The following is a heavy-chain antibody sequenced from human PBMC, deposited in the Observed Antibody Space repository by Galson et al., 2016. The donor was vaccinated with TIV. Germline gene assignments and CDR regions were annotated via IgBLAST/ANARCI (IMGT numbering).Heavy chain of an antibody. V-gene: IGHV1-8*02. CDR1: GYSLVSYD. Sequence: SCKASGYSLVSYDIHWVRQAAGQGLEWLGWMSPNSGNTGYAQKFQGRVAMTRNTSISRAYMELSGLRSADTAVYYCARSHVFLGWFDPWGPGTLVTVSS. CDR3: ARSHVFLGWFDP. CDR2: MSPNSGNT. D-gene: IGHD2/OR15-2a*01. J-gene: IGHJ5*02.